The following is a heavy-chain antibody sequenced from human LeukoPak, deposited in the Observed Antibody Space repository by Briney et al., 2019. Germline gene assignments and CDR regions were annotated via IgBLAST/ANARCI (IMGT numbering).Heavy chain of an antibody. D-gene: IGHD6-19*01. Sequence: PSETLSLTCTVSGGSISSGGYYWSWVRQAPGKGLEWVSAISGSGGSTYYADSVKGRFTISRDNSKNTLYLQMNSLRAEDTAVYYCAKDKEQWLKYYFDYWGQGTLVTVSS. V-gene: IGHV3-23*01. CDR2: ISGSGGST. CDR1: GGSISSGGYY. CDR3: AKDKEQWLKYYFDY. J-gene: IGHJ4*02.